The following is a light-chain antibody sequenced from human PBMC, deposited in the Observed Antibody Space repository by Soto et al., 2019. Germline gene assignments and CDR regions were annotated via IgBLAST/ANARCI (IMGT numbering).Light chain of an antibody. V-gene: IGKV1-33*01. Sequence: DIQMTQSPSSLSASVGERVSITCQASQDITNFLNWYQQKPGKAPKLLIYDASILGTGVPSRFSGSGFGTDFTFTISSLQPADIPTYYWQQYDELPWTFGQGTRVEIK. J-gene: IGKJ1*01. CDR3: QQYDELPWT. CDR1: QDITNF. CDR2: DAS.